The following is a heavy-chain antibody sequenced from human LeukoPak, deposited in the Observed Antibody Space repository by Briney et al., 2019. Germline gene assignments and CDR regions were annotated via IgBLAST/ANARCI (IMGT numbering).Heavy chain of an antibody. CDR2: IKEDGSEK. J-gene: IGHJ3*02. CDR1: GFTFSTYW. Sequence: PGGSLRLSCAASGFTFSTYWMSVVRQAPGKGLEWVANIKEDGSEKYYVDSVKGRFTISRDSAKNSLYLQMNILRAEDTAVYYCARDFDGVQAFDIWGQGTMVTVSS. V-gene: IGHV3-7*01. D-gene: IGHD3-16*01. CDR3: ARDFDGVQAFDI.